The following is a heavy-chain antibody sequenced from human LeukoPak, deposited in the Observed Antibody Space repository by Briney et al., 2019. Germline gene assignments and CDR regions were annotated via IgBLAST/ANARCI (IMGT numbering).Heavy chain of an antibody. V-gene: IGHV3-30-3*01. CDR1: GFTFSSYA. CDR3: ARDLSSWYRFDY. D-gene: IGHD6-13*01. J-gene: IGHJ4*02. Sequence: GGSLRLSCAASGFTFSSYAMHWVRQAPGKGLEGVAVISYDGSNKYYADSVKGRFTISRDNSKNTLYLQMNSLRAEDTAVYYCARDLSSWYRFDYWGQGTLVTVSS. CDR2: ISYDGSNK.